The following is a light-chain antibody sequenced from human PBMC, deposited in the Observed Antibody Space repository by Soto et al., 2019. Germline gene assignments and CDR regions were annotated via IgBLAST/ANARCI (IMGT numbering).Light chain of an antibody. CDR2: EVS. J-gene: IGLJ2*01. CDR3: SSYISSSTFVV. Sequence: QSALTQPASVSGSPGQSITISCTGTSSDVGSYNYVSWYQQHPGKAPKLMIYEVSDRPSGISSRFSGSKSGNTASLTISGLQTEDEADYYCSSYISSSTFVVFGGGTKVTVL. V-gene: IGLV2-14*01. CDR1: SSDVGSYNY.